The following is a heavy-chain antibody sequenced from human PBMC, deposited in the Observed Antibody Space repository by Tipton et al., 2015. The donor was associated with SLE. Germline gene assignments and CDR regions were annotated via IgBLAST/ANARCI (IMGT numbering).Heavy chain of an antibody. CDR2: IKQDGSEK. D-gene: IGHD1-26*01. Sequence: SLRLSCTASAFTFSSYWMTWVRQAPGKGLEWVANIKQDGSEKYYVDSVKGRFTISRDNAKNSLYLQMNSLRAEDTAVYYCARGEGSYADHPIDYWGQGTLVTVSS. CDR1: AFTFSSYW. V-gene: IGHV3-7*05. J-gene: IGHJ4*02. CDR3: ARGEGSYADHPIDY.